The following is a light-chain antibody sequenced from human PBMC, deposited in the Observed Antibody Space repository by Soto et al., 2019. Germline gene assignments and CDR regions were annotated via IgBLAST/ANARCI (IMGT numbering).Light chain of an antibody. Sequence: VLAQSRGTQSPSPVQRPTLYCXXXQSISSSYLAWYRQKPGQAPRLLIYGASNRATGIPDRFSGSDSGTDFTLTISRLEPEDSAVYYCQHYGTSPPITFGQGTRLEIK. J-gene: IGKJ5*01. V-gene: IGKV3-20*01. CDR3: QHYGTSPPIT. CDR2: GAS. CDR1: QSISSSY.